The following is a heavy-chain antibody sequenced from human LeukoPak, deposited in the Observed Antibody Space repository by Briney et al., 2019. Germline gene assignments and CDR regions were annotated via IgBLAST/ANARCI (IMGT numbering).Heavy chain of an antibody. V-gene: IGHV4-59*11. D-gene: IGHD3-10*01. Sequence: SETLSLTCTVSGGSISSHYWSWIRQPPGKGLEWIGYIYYSGSTNYNPSLKSRVTISVDTSKNQFSLKLSSVTAADTAVYYCARGGAGLWFGELFGWFDPWGQGTLVTVSS. J-gene: IGHJ5*02. CDR3: ARGGAGLWFGELFGWFDP. CDR1: GGSISSHY. CDR2: IYYSGST.